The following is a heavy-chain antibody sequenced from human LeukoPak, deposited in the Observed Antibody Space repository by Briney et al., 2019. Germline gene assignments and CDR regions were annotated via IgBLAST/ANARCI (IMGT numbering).Heavy chain of an antibody. V-gene: IGHV3-20*04. CDR1: GFTFDDYG. J-gene: IGHJ6*03. D-gene: IGHD3-16*02. CDR3: ARRESSYQNYYYYYHMDV. CDR2: INWNGDST. Sequence: PGGSLRLSCAASGFTFDDYGMSWVRQAPGKGLEWVSDINWNGDSTGYADSVKGRFTISRDNAKNSLYLQMNSLRAEDTALYYCARRESSYQNYYYYYHMDVWGKGTTVTVS.